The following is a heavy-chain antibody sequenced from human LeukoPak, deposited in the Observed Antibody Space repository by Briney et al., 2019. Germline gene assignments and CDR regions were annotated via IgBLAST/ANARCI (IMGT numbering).Heavy chain of an antibody. CDR3: AMTYYDFWSGEKPQGAFDI. Sequence: PGGSLRLSCAASGFTFSSYSMNWVRQAPGKGLEWVSSISISSSYIYYADSVKGRFTISRDNAKNSLYLQMNSLRAEDTAVYYCAMTYYDFWSGEKPQGAFDIWGQGTMVTVSS. D-gene: IGHD3-3*01. CDR1: GFTFSSYS. CDR2: ISISSSYI. J-gene: IGHJ3*02. V-gene: IGHV3-21*01.